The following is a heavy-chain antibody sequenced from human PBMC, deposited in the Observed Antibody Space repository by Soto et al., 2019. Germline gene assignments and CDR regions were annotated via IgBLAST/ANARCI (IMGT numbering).Heavy chain of an antibody. V-gene: IGHV4-39*01. CDR2: IYYTGST. Sequence: SETLPLSCTVSSGSFSTTSYYWGWIRQTPGKGLEWIASIYYTGSTDYSPSLKSRVTLSVDTSKNQFSLKLYAVTAADTAVYYCELHVTKIAGFEYWGQGTPVTI. CDR3: ELHVTKIAGFEY. CDR1: SGSFSTTSYY. D-gene: IGHD4-17*01. J-gene: IGHJ4*02.